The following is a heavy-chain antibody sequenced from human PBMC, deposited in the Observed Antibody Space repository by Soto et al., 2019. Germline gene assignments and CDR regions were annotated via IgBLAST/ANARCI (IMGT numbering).Heavy chain of an antibody. CDR3: ARESYGSGSYYKSTHAFDI. Sequence: GGSLRLSCAASGFTVSSNYMSWVRQAPGKGLEWVSVIYSGGSTYYADSVKGRFTISRDNSKNTLYLQMNSLRAEDTAVYYCARESYGSGSYYKSTHAFDIWGQGTMVTVSS. D-gene: IGHD3-10*01. V-gene: IGHV3-53*01. CDR1: GFTVSSNY. J-gene: IGHJ3*02. CDR2: IYSGGST.